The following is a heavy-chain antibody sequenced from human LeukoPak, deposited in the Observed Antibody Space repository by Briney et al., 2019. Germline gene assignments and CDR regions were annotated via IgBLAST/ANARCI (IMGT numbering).Heavy chain of an antibody. D-gene: IGHD6-6*01. CDR3: ASLPGGAARGDAFDI. Sequence: WASVKVSCTASGYTFTSYGIGWVRQAPGQGLEWMGIINPSGGSTSYAQKFQGRVTMTRDMSTSTVYMELSSLRSEDTAVYYCASLPGGAARGDAFDIWGQGTMVTVSS. CDR2: INPSGGST. CDR1: GYTFTSYG. J-gene: IGHJ3*02. V-gene: IGHV1-46*01.